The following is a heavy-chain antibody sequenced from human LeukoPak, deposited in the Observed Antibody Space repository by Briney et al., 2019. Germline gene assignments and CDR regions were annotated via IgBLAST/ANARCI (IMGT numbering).Heavy chain of an antibody. D-gene: IGHD6-13*01. Sequence: GESLKISCKGSGYSFTSYWISWVRQMPGKGLEGMGRIDPSGSYTNYSPSFQGHVTISADKSISTAYLQWSSLKASDTAMYYCAGDSSSWYYYYGMDVWGKGTTVTVSS. CDR2: IDPSGSYT. V-gene: IGHV5-10-1*01. CDR3: AGDSSSWYYYYGMDV. J-gene: IGHJ6*04. CDR1: GYSFTSYW.